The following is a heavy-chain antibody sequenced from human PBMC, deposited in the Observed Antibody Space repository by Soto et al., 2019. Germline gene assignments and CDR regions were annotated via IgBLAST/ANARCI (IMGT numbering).Heavy chain of an antibody. D-gene: IGHD2-21*02. Sequence: QVQLVESGGGVVQPGRSLRLSCAASGFTFSSYAMHWVRQAPGKGLERVAVISYDGSNKYYADSVKGRFTISRDNSKNTLYLQMNSLRAEDTAVYYCARESGAIVVVTAYFQHWGQGTLVTVSS. CDR2: ISYDGSNK. CDR3: ARESGAIVVVTAYFQH. V-gene: IGHV3-30-3*01. CDR1: GFTFSSYA. J-gene: IGHJ1*01.